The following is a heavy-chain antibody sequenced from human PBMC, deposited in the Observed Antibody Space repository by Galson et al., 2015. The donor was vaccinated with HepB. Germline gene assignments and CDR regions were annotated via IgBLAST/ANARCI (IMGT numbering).Heavy chain of an antibody. V-gene: IGHV1-18*01. CDR2: ISAYNGNT. Sequence: SVKVSCKASGYTFTSYGISWVRQAPGQGLEWMGWISAYNGNTNYAQKLQGRVTMTTDTSTSTASMELRSLRSDDTAVYYCARADISSGSYYFDYWGQGTLVTVSS. CDR1: GYTFTSYG. J-gene: IGHJ4*02. CDR3: ARADISSGSYYFDY. D-gene: IGHD1-26*01.